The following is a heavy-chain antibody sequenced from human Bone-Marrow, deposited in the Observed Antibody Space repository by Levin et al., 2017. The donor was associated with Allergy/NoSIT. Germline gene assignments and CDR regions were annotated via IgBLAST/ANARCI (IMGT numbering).Heavy chain of an antibody. J-gene: IGHJ4*02. CDR1: GGSINSPDYY. CDR3: ARMAAMTHFDF. D-gene: IGHD5-24*01. V-gene: IGHV4-30-4*01. Sequence: SETLSLTCTVSGGSINSPDYYWSWIRQPPGKGLQWIGYIYSGGNTFYNPSLKSRLSLSLDTSKTQFSLRLSSVAAADTAVYYCARMAAMTHFDFWGQGALVTVSS. CDR2: IYSGGNT.